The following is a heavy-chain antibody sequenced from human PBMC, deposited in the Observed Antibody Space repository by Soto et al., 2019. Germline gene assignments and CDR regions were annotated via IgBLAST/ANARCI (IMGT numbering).Heavy chain of an antibody. D-gene: IGHD3-16*01. CDR1: GYTFTSYD. J-gene: IGHJ4*02. V-gene: IGHV1-8*01. CDR3: VPGGKPFDY. CDR2: MNPNSGNT. Sequence: QVQLVQSGAEVKKPGASVKVSCKASGYTFTSYDINWVRQATGQGLEWMGWMNPNSGNTGYAQKFQGRVTMTRNTSISKPDMGRSTLKSGDPAVYSCVPGGKPFDYWGQGTLVTVSS.